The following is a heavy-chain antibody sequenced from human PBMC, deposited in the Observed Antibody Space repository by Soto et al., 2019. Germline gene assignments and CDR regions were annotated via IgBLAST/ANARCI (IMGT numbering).Heavy chain of an antibody. D-gene: IGHD6-13*01. CDR3: ARHRHLAAAGYYYYYGMDV. Sequence: QLQLQESGPGLVKPSETLSLTCTVSGGSISSSSYYWGWIRQPPGKGLEWIGSIYYSGSTYYNPSLKSRVTLSVDTSKNQFSLKLSSVTAADTAVYYCARHRHLAAAGYYYYYGMDVWGQGTTVTVSS. J-gene: IGHJ6*02. CDR2: IYYSGST. V-gene: IGHV4-39*01. CDR1: GGSISSSSYY.